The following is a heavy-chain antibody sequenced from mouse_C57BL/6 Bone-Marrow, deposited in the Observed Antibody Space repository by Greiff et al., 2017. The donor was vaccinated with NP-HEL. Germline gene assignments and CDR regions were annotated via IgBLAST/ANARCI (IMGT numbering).Heavy chain of an antibody. CDR3: VKAEGITTERYAMDY. D-gene: IGHD2-4*01. J-gene: IGHJ4*01. CDR2: IRNKANGYTT. V-gene: IGHV7-4*01. CDR1: GFTFTDYY. Sequence: EVKVVESGGGLVQPGASLRLSCAASGFTFTDYYMSWVRQPPGKAPEWLALIRNKANGYTTEYTASVKGRFTISRDNSQNILYLQMNTLRAEDSATYYCVKAEGITTERYAMDYWGQGTSVTVSS.